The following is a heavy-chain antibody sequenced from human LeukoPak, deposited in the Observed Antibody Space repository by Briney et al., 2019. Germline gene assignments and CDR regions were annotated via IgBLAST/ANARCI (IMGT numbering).Heavy chain of an antibody. J-gene: IGHJ6*02. Sequence: HPGGSLRLSCAASGFTFSSYEMNWVRQAPGKGLEWVSYISSSGSTIYYADSVKGRFTISRDNAKNSLYLQMNSLRAEDTAVYYCARDQRDGYNYAHYYYYGTDVWGQGTTVTVSS. CDR3: ARDQRDGYNYAHYYYYGTDV. CDR2: ISSSGSTI. CDR1: GFTFSSYE. D-gene: IGHD5-24*01. V-gene: IGHV3-48*03.